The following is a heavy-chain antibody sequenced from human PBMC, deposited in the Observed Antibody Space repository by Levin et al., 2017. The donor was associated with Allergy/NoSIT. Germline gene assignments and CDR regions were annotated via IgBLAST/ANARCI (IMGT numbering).Heavy chain of an antibody. CDR2: IKSKGGGGTV. CDR1: GFSFTNAW. CDR3: TKLHSSDHFVSDY. V-gene: IGHV3-15*05. J-gene: IGHJ4*02. Sequence: GGSLRLSCAASGFSFTNAWMNWVRQAPGKGLEWVGLIKSKGGGGTVDFAAPVRGRFTISRDDSENTVYLQMNSLKTEDTAVYYCTKLHSSDHFVSDYWGQGTLVTVSS. D-gene: IGHD1-14*01.